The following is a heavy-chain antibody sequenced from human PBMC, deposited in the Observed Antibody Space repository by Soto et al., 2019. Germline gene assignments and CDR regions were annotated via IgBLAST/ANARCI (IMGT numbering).Heavy chain of an antibody. CDR2: INHSGST. D-gene: IGHD2-21*01. CDR1: GGSFSGYY. J-gene: IGHJ6*03. V-gene: IGHV4-34*01. Sequence: PSETLSLTCAVYGGSFSGYYWSWIRQPPGKGLEWIGEINHSGSTNYNPSLKSRVTISVDTSKSQFSLKLSSVTAADTAVYYCARVTHGSVIYYYYYMDVWGKGTTVTVSS. CDR3: ARVTHGSVIYYYYYMDV.